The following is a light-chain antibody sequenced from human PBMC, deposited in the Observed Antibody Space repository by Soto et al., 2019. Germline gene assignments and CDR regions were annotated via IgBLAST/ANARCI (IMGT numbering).Light chain of an antibody. CDR2: DAS. CDR1: QSVSSY. J-gene: IGKJ5*01. V-gene: IGKV3-11*01. Sequence: EVVLTQSPGPLSLSPGERATLSCRASQSVSSYLAWYQQKPGQAPRLLIYDASNRATGIPARFSGSGSGTDCTLTISSLEPEDVAVYYCQQRSNWLITFGQGTRLEIK. CDR3: QQRSNWLIT.